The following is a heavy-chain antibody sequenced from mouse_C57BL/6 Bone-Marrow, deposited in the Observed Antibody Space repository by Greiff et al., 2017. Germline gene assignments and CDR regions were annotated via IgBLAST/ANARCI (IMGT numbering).Heavy chain of an antibody. CDR3: TRGGYYRAWFAD. V-gene: IGHV1-15*01. D-gene: IGHD2-3*01. J-gene: IGHJ3*01. Sequence: QVQLKESGAELVRPGASVTLSCKASGYTFTDYEMHWVKQTPVHGLEWIGAIDPETGGTAYNQKFKGKAILTADKSSSAAYMELRSLTSEDSAVYYCTRGGYYRAWFADWGQGTLVTVSA. CDR1: GYTFTDYE. CDR2: IDPETGGT.